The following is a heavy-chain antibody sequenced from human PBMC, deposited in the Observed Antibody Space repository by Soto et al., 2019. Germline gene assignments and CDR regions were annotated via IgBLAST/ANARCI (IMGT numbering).Heavy chain of an antibody. J-gene: IGHJ2*01. CDR3: PRASSGGNSGLFFDL. CDR2: INPSGGST. Sequence: QVQLVQSGAEVKKPGASVKVSCKASGYTFTSYYMHWVRQAPGQGLEWLGIINPSGGSTSYAQKLRGRVTMTRDRSPGTVFLDLSSLSPEDTAVYYCPRASSGGNSGLFFDLCGRGTLVTVSS. CDR1: GYTFTSYY. V-gene: IGHV1-46*01. D-gene: IGHD2-15*01.